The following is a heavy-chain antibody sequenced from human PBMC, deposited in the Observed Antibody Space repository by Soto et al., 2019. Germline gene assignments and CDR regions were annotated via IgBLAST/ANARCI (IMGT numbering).Heavy chain of an antibody. Sequence: QVQLVESGGGVVQPGRSLRLSCAASGFTFSSYDMHWGRQAPGKGLEWVAVISYDGSNKYYADSVKGRFTISRDNSKNTLYLQMNSLRAEDTAVYYCAKEKEDIVVVVAATRTYFDYWGQGTLVTVSS. CDR2: ISYDGSNK. CDR3: AKEKEDIVVVVAATRTYFDY. CDR1: GFTFSSYD. D-gene: IGHD2-15*01. V-gene: IGHV3-30*18. J-gene: IGHJ4*02.